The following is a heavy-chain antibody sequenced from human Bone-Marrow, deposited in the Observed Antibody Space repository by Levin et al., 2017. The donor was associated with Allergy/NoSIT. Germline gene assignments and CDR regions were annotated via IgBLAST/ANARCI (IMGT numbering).Heavy chain of an antibody. CDR2: ISGSGGNT. V-gene: IGHV3-23*01. J-gene: IGHJ4*02. CDR1: GFIFSNYA. Sequence: SCAASGFIFSNYAMNWVRQAPGKGLEWVSQISGSGGNTHYADSVKGRFTLSRDNSKNTLYLQMNSLRVEDTAVYYCAGYDTSAYHSPFDYWGQGTLVTVSS. CDR3: AGYDTSAYHSPFDY. D-gene: IGHD3-22*01.